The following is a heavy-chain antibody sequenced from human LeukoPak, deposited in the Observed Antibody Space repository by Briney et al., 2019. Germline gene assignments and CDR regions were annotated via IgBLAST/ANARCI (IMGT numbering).Heavy chain of an antibody. CDR2: IYSGGST. Sequence: PGGSLRLSCAASGFTVSSNYMSWVRQAPGKGLEWVSVIYSGGSTYYADSVKGRFTISRDNSKNTLYLQMNTLRAEDTAVYYCAKDLRTGDGGDYWGQGTLVTVSS. D-gene: IGHD7-27*01. CDR1: GFTVSSNY. V-gene: IGHV3-53*05. CDR3: AKDLRTGDGGDY. J-gene: IGHJ4*02.